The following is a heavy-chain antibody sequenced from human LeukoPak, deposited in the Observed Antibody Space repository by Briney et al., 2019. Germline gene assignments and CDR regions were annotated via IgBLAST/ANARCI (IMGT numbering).Heavy chain of an antibody. CDR2: IIPISGIA. CDR1: GGTFSSHA. D-gene: IGHD2-2*01. J-gene: IGHJ6*03. Sequence: ASVKVSCKASGGTFSSHAIAWVRQAPGQGPEWMGGIIPISGIADYAQKFQGRVTITTDESTSTAYMELRSLTSDDTAAYYCARGLQYQLFKALRYYYMDVWGEGTTVTVSS. V-gene: IGHV1-69*05. CDR3: ARGLQYQLFKALRYYYMDV.